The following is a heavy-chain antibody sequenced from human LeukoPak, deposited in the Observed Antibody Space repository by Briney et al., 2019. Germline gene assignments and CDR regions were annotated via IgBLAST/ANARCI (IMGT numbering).Heavy chain of an antibody. CDR1: GYTFTGYY. CDR3: ARDESGWPHFDP. Sequence: ASVKVSCKASGYTFTGYYMHWVRQAPGQGLEWMGWINPNSGGTNYAQKLQGRVTMTTDTSTSTAYMELRSLRSDDTAVYYCARDESGWPHFDPWGQGTLVTVSS. V-gene: IGHV1-2*02. J-gene: IGHJ5*02. D-gene: IGHD6-19*01. CDR2: INPNSGGT.